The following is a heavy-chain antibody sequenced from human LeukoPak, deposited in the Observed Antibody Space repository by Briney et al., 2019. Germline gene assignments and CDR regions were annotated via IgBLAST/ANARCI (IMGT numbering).Heavy chain of an antibody. CDR2: IRYDGINK. J-gene: IGHJ6*03. CDR1: GFTFSDYG. CDR3: AKVGSSGNYYYYYMDV. V-gene: IGHV3-30*02. D-gene: IGHD6-19*01. Sequence: GSLRLSCAASGFTFSDYGMHWVRQALGKGLEWVAFIRYDGINKYYADSVQGRFSISRDNSKNTLYLQMNSLRAEDTAVYYCAKVGSSGNYYYYYMDVWGKGTTVTVSS.